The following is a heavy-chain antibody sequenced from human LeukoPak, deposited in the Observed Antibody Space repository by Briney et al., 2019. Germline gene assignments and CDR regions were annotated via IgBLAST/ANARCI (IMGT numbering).Heavy chain of an antibody. CDR2: IRYDGSNK. Sequence: GGSLRLSCEASGFTFSSYGMHWVRQAPGKGLEWVAFIRYDGSNKYYADSVKGRFTISRDNSKNTLYLQMNSLRAEDTAVYYCAKVIGITPDSWGQGTLVTVPS. CDR1: GFTFSSYG. V-gene: IGHV3-30*02. D-gene: IGHD3-16*01. CDR3: AKVIGITPDS. J-gene: IGHJ4*02.